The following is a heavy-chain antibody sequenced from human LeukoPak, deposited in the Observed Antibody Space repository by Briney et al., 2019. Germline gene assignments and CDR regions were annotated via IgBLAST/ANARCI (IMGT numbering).Heavy chain of an antibody. D-gene: IGHD3-10*01. CDR2: IYSSGST. CDR3: ARRSWYVDY. CDR1: GGSLSSFH. J-gene: IGHJ4*02. Sequence: SETLSLTCTVSGGSLSSFHWSWIRQPPGKGLEWIGYIYSSGSTSYNPSLESRVTISEDTSKNQFSLKLRSVTAADTAVYYCARRSWYVDYWGQGTLVTVSS. V-gene: IGHV4-59*08.